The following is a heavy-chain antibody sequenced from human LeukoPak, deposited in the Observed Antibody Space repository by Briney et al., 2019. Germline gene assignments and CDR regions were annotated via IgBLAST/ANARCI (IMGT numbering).Heavy chain of an antibody. CDR3: AEVVAATGTVALDI. CDR1: RDTLTDYY. D-gene: IGHD1-26*01. J-gene: IGHJ3*02. Sequence: ASVKVSCKASRDTLTDYYMHWVRPAPGQGLEWMGWINPYSGGTNYARKFQGRVTMTWDTSIGTAYMELSTLRSDDTAVYYCAEVVAATGTVALDIWGQGTMVSVSS. V-gene: IGHV1-2*02. CDR2: INPYSGGT.